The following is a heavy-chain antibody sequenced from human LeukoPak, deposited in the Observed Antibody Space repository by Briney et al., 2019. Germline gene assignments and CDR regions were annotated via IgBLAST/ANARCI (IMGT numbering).Heavy chain of an antibody. D-gene: IGHD3-22*01. CDR3: ARAWGYYDSSGYVDY. CDR1: GYTFTSYG. Sequence: ASVKVSCKASGYTFTSYGISWVRQAPGQGLEWMGWINPNSGGTNYAQKFQGRVTMTRDTSISTAYMELSRLRSDDTAVYYCARAWGYYDSSGYVDYWGQGTLVTVSS. CDR2: INPNSGGT. J-gene: IGHJ4*02. V-gene: IGHV1-2*02.